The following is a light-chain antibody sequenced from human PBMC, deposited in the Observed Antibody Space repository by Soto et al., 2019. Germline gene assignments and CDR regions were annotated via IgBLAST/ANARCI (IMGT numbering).Light chain of an antibody. CDR3: QQYGSLPPVT. Sequence: EIVLTQSPGTLSLSPGERATLSCRASQSVSSSYLAWYQQKPGQAPRLLIYGASGRATGIPDRFSGSGSGTDFTLTISRLEPGDFAVYYCQQYGSLPPVTFGQGTRLEIK. V-gene: IGKV3-20*01. J-gene: IGKJ5*01. CDR2: GAS. CDR1: QSVSSSY.